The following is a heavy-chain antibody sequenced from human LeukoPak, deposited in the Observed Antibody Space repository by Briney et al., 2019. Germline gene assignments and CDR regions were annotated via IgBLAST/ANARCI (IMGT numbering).Heavy chain of an antibody. V-gene: IGHV5-10-1*01. J-gene: IGHJ4*02. CDR2: IDPRDSYT. CDR1: GYSFTSYW. Sequence: GESLKISWKGSGYSFTSYWISWVRQMPGKGLDGMGRIDPRDSYTNYSPSFQGHFTISADKSNSTSYLQWSSLKASATAMYYCARLRYYGSESYYSDYWGQGTLVTVSS. CDR3: ARLRYYGSESYYSDY. D-gene: IGHD3-10*01.